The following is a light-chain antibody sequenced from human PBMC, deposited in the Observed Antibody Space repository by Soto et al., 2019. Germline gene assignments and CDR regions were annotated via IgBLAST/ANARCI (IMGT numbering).Light chain of an antibody. CDR1: RSVSSSY. CDR3: QHYGGPFT. CDR2: AAY. Sequence: EIVLTQSPGTLSLSPGESATLSCRASRSVSSSYLAWYQQKPGQAPRLLISAAYSRASGIPGRFSGSGSGTDFTLTIRRLEPEDFAVYYCQHYGGPFTFGPGTKVDIK. V-gene: IGKV3-20*01. J-gene: IGKJ3*01.